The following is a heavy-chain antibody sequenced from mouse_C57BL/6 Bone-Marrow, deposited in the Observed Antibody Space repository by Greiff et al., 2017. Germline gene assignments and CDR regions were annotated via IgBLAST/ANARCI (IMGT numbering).Heavy chain of an antibody. V-gene: IGHV5-15*01. CDR1: GFTFSDYG. CDR3: ARGDYYGSTHMDY. CDR2: ISNLAYSI. D-gene: IGHD1-1*01. Sequence: EVQLVESGGGLVQPGGSLKLSCAASGFTFSDYGMAWVRQAPRKGPEWVAFISNLAYSIYYADTVTGRFTISRENAKNTLYLEMSSLRSEDTAMYYCARGDYYGSTHMDYWGQGTSVTVSS. J-gene: IGHJ4*01.